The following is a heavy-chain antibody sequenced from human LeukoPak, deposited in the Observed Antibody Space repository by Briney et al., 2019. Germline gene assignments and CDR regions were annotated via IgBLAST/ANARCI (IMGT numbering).Heavy chain of an antibody. J-gene: IGHJ5*02. V-gene: IGHV3-53*01. D-gene: IGHD1-14*01. CDR2: IYAGGST. CDR3: ARGFNRGFDP. CDR1: GFTVSSNY. Sequence: GGSLRLSCAASGFTVSSNYMSWVRQAPGKGLEWVSVIYAGGSTYYADSVKGRFTFSRDNSKNTLYLQMNSLRAEDAAVYYCARGFNRGFDPWGQGTLVTVSS.